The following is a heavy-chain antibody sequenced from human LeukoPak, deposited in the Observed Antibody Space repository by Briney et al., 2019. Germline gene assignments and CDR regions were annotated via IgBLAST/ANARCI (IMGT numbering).Heavy chain of an antibody. J-gene: IGHJ4*02. D-gene: IGHD5-12*01. Sequence: PGGSLRLSCAASGFTFSSYAMHWVRQAPGKGLEWVTAISDDETYKFYADSVKGRFTISRDNSKNTLYLQMNSLRVEDTAVYYCLLLEVVATIEDDWGQGTLVTVSP. CDR2: ISDDETYK. CDR1: GFTFSSYA. CDR3: LLLEVVATIEDD. V-gene: IGHV3-30-3*01.